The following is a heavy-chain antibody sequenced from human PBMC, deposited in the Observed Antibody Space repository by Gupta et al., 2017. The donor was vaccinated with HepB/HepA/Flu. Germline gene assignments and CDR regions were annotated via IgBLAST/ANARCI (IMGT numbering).Heavy chain of an antibody. CDR2: INHSGST. V-gene: IGHV4-34*01. D-gene: IGHD2-2*02. CDR3: ARGLVVVPAAIGYYYMDV. Sequence: QVQLQQWGAGLLKPSETLSLTCAVYGGSFSGYYWSWIRQPPGKGLEWIGEINHSGSTNYNPSLKSRVTISVDTSKNQFSLKLSSVTAADTAVYYCARGLVVVPAAIGYYYMDVWGKGTTVTVSS. J-gene: IGHJ6*03. CDR1: GGSFSGYY.